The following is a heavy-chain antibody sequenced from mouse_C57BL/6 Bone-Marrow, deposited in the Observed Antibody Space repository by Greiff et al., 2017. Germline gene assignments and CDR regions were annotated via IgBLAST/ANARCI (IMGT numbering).Heavy chain of an antibody. J-gene: IGHJ1*03. D-gene: IGHD1-1*01. CDR2: IWSGGST. V-gene: IGHV2-2*01. CDR3: ARLYAWYFDV. Sequence: QVQLKESGPGLVQPSQSLSITCTVSGFSLTSYGVHWVRQSPGKGLEWLGVIWSGGSTDYNAAFISRLSISKDNSKSQVFFKMNSLQADDTAIYYCARLYAWYFDVWGTGTTVTVSS. CDR1: GFSLTSYG.